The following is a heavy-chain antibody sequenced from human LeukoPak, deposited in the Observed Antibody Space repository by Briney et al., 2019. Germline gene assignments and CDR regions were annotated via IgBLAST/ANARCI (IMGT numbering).Heavy chain of an antibody. D-gene: IGHD6-25*01. CDR1: GGSISSSSYY. Sequence: SETLSLTCTVSGGSISSSSYYWGWIRQPPGKGLEWIGGIYYSGSTYYNPSLKSRVTISVDTSKNQFSLKLSSVTAADTAVYYCASRTAAGGWFDPWGQGTLVTVSS. CDR3: ASRTAAGGWFDP. CDR2: IYYSGST. V-gene: IGHV4-39*01. J-gene: IGHJ5*02.